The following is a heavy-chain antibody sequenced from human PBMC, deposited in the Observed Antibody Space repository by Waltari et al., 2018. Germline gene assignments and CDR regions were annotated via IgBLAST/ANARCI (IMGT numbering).Heavy chain of an antibody. Sequence: QVQLQQWGAGLLKPSETLSLTCAVYGGSFSGYYWSWIRQPPGKGLEWIGEIKQRGSTNYNPSPKSRVTISVDTSKNQFSLKLSSVTAADTAVYYCARGQVVAASMGWFDPWGQGTLVTVSS. CDR1: GGSFSGYY. CDR2: IKQRGST. D-gene: IGHD2-15*01. V-gene: IGHV4-34*01. CDR3: ARGQVVAASMGWFDP. J-gene: IGHJ5*02.